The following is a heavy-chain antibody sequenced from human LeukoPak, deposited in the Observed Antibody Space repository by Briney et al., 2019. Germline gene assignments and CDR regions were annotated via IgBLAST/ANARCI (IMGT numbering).Heavy chain of an antibody. J-gene: IGHJ4*02. CDR1: GGSISSSSYY. CDR2: IYYSGST. D-gene: IGHD3-10*01. Sequence: SETLSLTCTVPGGSISSSSYYWGWIRQPPGKGLEWIGSIYYSGSTYYNPSLKSRVTISVDTSKNPFSLKLSSVTAADTAVYYCARHLASLWFGELKDWGQGTLVTVSS. V-gene: IGHV4-39*01. CDR3: ARHLASLWFGELKD.